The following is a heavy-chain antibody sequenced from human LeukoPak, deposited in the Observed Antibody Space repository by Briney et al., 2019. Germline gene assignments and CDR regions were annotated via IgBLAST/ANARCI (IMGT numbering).Heavy chain of an antibody. CDR2: IVVGSGNT. CDR1: GFTFTSSA. V-gene: IGHV1-58*01. CDR3: AAALDGFGNLVWGYYYYGMDV. D-gene: IGHD3-10*01. J-gene: IGHJ6*02. Sequence: GASVKVSCKASGFTFTSSAVQWVRQARGQRLEWIGWIVVGSGNTNYAQKFQERVTITRDMSTSTAYMELSSLRSEDTAVYYCAAALDGFGNLVWGYYYYGMDVWGQGTTVTVSS.